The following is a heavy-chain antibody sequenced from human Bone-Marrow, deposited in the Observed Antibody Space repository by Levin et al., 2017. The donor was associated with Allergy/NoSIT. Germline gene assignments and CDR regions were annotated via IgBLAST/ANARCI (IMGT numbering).Heavy chain of an antibody. CDR1: GGSINSYY. CDR2: TYYSGIT. Sequence: PSETLSLTCTVSGGSINSYYWSWIRQPPGKGLEWIGYTYYSGITNYNPSLKSRVTISVDTSKNQFSLKLSSVTAADTAVYYCARKSSGAFDYWGQGTLVTASS. CDR3: ARKSSGAFDY. J-gene: IGHJ4*02. V-gene: IGHV4-59*01.